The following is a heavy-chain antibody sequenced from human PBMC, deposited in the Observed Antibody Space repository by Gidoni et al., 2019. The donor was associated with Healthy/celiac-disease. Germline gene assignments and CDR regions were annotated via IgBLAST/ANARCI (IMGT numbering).Heavy chain of an antibody. Sequence: QVQLVQSGAEVKKPGASVKVSCKASGYTFTSYYMHWVRQAPGQGLEWMGIINPSGGSTSYAQKFQGRVTMTRDTSTSTVYMELSSLRSEDTAVYYCARDDGITMVRGVIIEPLFGVPDAFDIWGQGTMVTVSS. D-gene: IGHD3-10*01. J-gene: IGHJ3*02. V-gene: IGHV1-46*01. CDR2: INPSGGST. CDR3: ARDDGITMVRGVIIEPLFGVPDAFDI. CDR1: GYTFTSYY.